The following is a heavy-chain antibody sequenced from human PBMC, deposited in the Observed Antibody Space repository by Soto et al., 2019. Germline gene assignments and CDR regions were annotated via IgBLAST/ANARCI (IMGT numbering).Heavy chain of an antibody. J-gene: IGHJ6*02. D-gene: IGHD3-10*01. Sequence: SETLSLTCTVSGGSISSGDYYWSWIRQPPGKGLEWIGYIYYSGSTYYNPSLKSRVTISVDTSKNQFSLKLSSVTAADTAVYYCARVGGATELLWFGEGEYYYGMDVWGQGTTVTVSS. CDR1: GGSISSGDYY. V-gene: IGHV4-30-4*01. CDR3: ARVGGATELLWFGEGEYYYGMDV. CDR2: IYYSGST.